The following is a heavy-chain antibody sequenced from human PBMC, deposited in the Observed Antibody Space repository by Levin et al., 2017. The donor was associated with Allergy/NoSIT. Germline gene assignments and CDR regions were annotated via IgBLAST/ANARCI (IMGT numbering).Heavy chain of an antibody. V-gene: IGHV3-30*04. CDR1: GFTFSGYA. CDR3: ASRVVITLDAFDI. Sequence: LSLTCAASGFTFSGYAMHWVRQAPGKGLEWVAIISYDGNNKYYADSVKGRFTISRDNSKNTLYLQMNSLRAEDTAIYYCASRVVITLDAFDIWGQGTMVTVSS. J-gene: IGHJ3*02. CDR2: ISYDGNNK. D-gene: IGHD3-22*01.